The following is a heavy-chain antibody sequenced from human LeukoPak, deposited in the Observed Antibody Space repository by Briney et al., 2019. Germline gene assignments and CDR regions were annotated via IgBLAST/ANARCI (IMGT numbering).Heavy chain of an antibody. Sequence: PSETLSLTCTVSGVSISSSSYYWGWLRQPPGKGLEWIGFMHYSGNTNSNPSLRSRVTISMDTSKNQFSLKMSSVTAADTAVYYCARDSPFEWDVFGDSFDIWGQGTVVTVSS. D-gene: IGHD1-26*01. J-gene: IGHJ3*02. V-gene: IGHV4-61*01. CDR3: ARDSPFEWDVFGDSFDI. CDR1: GVSISSSSYY. CDR2: MHYSGNT.